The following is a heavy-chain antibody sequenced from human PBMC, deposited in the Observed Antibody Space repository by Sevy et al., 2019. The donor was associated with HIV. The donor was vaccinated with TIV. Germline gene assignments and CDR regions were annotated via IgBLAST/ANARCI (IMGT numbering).Heavy chain of an antibody. V-gene: IGHV1-2*06. CDR1: GYTFTGYY. D-gene: IGHD3-10*01. J-gene: IGHJ4*02. CDR2: INPNSGGT. CDR3: AREAKVQGVIITVY. Sequence: ASVKVSCKASGYTFTGYYMHWVRQAPGQGLEWMGRINPNSGGTNYAQKFQGRVTMTRDTSISTAYMELSRLKSDDTAVYYCAREAKVQGVIITVYWGQGTLVTVSS.